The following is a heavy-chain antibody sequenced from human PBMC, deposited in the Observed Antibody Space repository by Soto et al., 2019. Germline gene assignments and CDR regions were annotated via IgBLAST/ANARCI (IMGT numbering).Heavy chain of an antibody. Sequence: QVQLQESGPGLVKPSQTLSLTCSVSGGSISSGGYYWSWIRQHPGKGLEWIGYIYYSGSTYYNPSLKSRVTISVDTSNNQFSLKLSSVTAADTAVYYCARVCGGDCHYGMDVWGQGTTVTVSS. CDR2: IYYSGST. J-gene: IGHJ6*02. D-gene: IGHD2-21*02. V-gene: IGHV4-31*03. CDR3: ARVCGGDCHYGMDV. CDR1: GGSISSGGYY.